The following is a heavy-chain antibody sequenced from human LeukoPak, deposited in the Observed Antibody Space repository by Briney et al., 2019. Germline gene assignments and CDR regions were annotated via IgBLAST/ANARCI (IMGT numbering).Heavy chain of an antibody. V-gene: IGHV3-33*01. CDR2: IWYDASNK. CDR3: ARNYYDSSAYYYFDY. J-gene: IGHJ4*02. Sequence: GGSLRLSCAASGFTFSSFGMHWVRQAPGKGLEWVAVIWYDASNKYYADSVKGRFTISRDNSKNTLYLQMNSLRDDDTAVYYCARNYYDSSAYYYFDYWGQGTLVTVSS. CDR1: GFTFSSFG. D-gene: IGHD3-22*01.